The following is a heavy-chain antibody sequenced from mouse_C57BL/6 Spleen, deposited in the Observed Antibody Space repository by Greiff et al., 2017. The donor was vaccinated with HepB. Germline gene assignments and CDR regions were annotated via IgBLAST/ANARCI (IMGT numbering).Heavy chain of an antibody. J-gene: IGHJ3*01. Sequence: QVQLQQSGPELVKPGASVKISCKASGYAFSSSWMNWVKQRPGKGLEWIGRIYPGDGDTNYNGKFKGKATLTADKSSSTAYMQLSSLTSEDSAVYFCARSMVRDRYYDYDGFAYWGQGTLVTVSA. D-gene: IGHD2-4*01. CDR3: ARSMVRDRYYDYDGFAY. V-gene: IGHV1-82*01. CDR2: IYPGDGDT. CDR1: GYAFSSSW.